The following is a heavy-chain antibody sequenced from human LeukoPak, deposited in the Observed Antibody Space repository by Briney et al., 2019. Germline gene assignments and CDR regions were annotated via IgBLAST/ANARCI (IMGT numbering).Heavy chain of an antibody. D-gene: IGHD3-22*01. CDR1: GFTFSSYE. V-gene: IGHV3-48*03. J-gene: IGHJ4*02. Sequence: PGGSLRLSCAASGFTFSSYEINWVRQAPGKGLEWVSYISASGRTIYYADPVKGRFTISRDNAKNSLYLQMNSLRDEDTAVYYCARDLPDYDGSSGDDYWGQGTLVTVSS. CDR2: ISASGRTI. CDR3: ARDLPDYDGSSGDDY.